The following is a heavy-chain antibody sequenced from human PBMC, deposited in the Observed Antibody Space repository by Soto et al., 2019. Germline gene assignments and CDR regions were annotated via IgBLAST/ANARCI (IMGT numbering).Heavy chain of an antibody. CDR3: ARYVQIIETSRHDY. CDR1: GGSLIRRGYY. J-gene: IGHJ4*02. Sequence: QVQLQESGPGMVKPSQTLSLTCTVSGGSLIRRGYYWSWIRQLPGKGLEWIGYISYSGSTSYNPSLQSRISMSVDTSKSQFSLNVRSVTAADTAVYFCARYVQIIETSRHDYWGQGTLVTVSS. CDR2: ISYSGST. V-gene: IGHV4-31*03. D-gene: IGHD3-16*02.